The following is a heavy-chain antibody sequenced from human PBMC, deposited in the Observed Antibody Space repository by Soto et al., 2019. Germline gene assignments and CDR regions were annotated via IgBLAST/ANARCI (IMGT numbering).Heavy chain of an antibody. V-gene: IGHV3-23*01. Sequence: EVQLLESGGGLVQPGGSLRLSCAASGFSFRNYAMSWVRQAPGKGLEWISTLTGSSSNTYYADSVKGRFAISRDNSRNTVFLQMDSLRAEDTAVYYCAKDRQYPRDYFHYWGQGTLVTVSS. CDR1: GFSFRNYA. CDR2: LTGSSSNT. J-gene: IGHJ4*02. CDR3: AKDRQYPRDYFHY. D-gene: IGHD4-4*01.